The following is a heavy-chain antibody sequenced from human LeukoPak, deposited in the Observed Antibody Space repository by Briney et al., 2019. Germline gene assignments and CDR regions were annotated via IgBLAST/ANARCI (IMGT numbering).Heavy chain of an antibody. V-gene: IGHV4-39*01. CDR3: ARLFDSVEWLVRSRGLWYFDL. Sequence: SETLSLTCTVSGGSISSSSYYWGWIRQPPGKGLEWIGSIYYSGSTYYNPSLKSRVTISVDTSKNQFSLKLSSVTAADTAVYYCARLFDSVEWLVRSRGLWYFDLWGRGTLVTVSS. CDR2: IYYSGST. J-gene: IGHJ2*01. CDR1: GGSISSSSYY. D-gene: IGHD6-19*01.